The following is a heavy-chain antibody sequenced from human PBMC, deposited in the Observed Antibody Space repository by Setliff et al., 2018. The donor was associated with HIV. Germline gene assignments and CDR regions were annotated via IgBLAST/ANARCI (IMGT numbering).Heavy chain of an antibody. Sequence: KPGGSLRLSCAASGFTFRNYNFNWVRQAPGRGLEWVSSISIGSGGAIDYADSVQGRFTISRDNSKNSLYLQMNSLRVEDTAVYYCARDYLYYNLYNGSPVYGMDVWGQGTTVTVSS. CDR3: ARDYLYYNLYNGSPVYGMDV. J-gene: IGHJ6*02. CDR2: ISIGSGGAI. D-gene: IGHD3-3*01. CDR1: GFTFRNYN. V-gene: IGHV3-21*01.